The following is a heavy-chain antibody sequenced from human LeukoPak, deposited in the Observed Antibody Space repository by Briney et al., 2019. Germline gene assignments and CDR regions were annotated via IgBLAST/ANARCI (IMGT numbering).Heavy chain of an antibody. D-gene: IGHD1-1*01. Sequence: PGGSLRLSCAASGFTFSSYSMNWGRQAPGKGLEWVSSISSSSSYIYYADSVKGRFTISRDNAKNSLYLHMNSLRAEDTPVYYFTRVPLEDFGSWGQGNLVTVSS. V-gene: IGHV3-21*01. J-gene: IGHJ4*02. CDR1: GFTFSSYS. CDR3: TRVPLEDFGS. CDR2: ISSSSSYI.